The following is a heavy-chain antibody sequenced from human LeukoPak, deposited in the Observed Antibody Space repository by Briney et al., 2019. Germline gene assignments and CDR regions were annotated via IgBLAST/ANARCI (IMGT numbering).Heavy chain of an antibody. CDR1: GYIXTSYG. V-gene: IGHV1-18*01. CDR3: TRGPEWFGVNVDY. Sequence: ASVKVSCKASGYIXTSYGINGVRQAPGQGLEWMGWISAYNGNTKYAQKLQGRVTMTTDTSTSTAHMELRSLRTDDTAVYYCTRGPEWFGVNVDYWGQGTLVTVSS. CDR2: ISAYNGNT. D-gene: IGHD3-10*01. J-gene: IGHJ4*02.